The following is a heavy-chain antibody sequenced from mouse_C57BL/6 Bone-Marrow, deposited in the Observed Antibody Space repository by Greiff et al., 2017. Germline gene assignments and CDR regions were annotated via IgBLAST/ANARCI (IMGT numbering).Heavy chain of an antibody. V-gene: IGHV1-76*01. Sequence: VKLVESGAELVRPGASVKLSCKASGYTFTDYYINWVKQRPGQGLEWIARIYPGSGNTYYNEKFKGKATLTAEKSSSTAYMQLSSLTSEDAAVYFGAKERGTAQATSDYWGQGTTLTVSS. CDR3: AKERGTAQATSDY. D-gene: IGHD3-2*02. CDR2: IYPGSGNT. CDR1: GYTFTDYY. J-gene: IGHJ2*01.